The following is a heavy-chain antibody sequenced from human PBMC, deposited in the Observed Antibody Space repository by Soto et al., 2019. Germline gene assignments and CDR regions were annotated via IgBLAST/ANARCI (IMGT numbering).Heavy chain of an antibody. Sequence: GGSLRLSCAASGFTFSSYSMNWVRQAPGKGLEWVSSISSSSSYIYYADSVKGRFTISRDNAKNSLYLQMNSLRAEDTAVYYCAREGYRYGQDYYGMDVWGQGTTVTVSS. D-gene: IGHD5-18*01. V-gene: IGHV3-21*01. CDR2: ISSSSSYI. CDR3: AREGYRYGQDYYGMDV. J-gene: IGHJ6*02. CDR1: GFTFSSYS.